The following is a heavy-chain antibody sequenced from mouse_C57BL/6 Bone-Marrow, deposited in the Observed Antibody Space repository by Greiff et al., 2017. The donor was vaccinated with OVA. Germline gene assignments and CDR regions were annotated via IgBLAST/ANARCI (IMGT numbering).Heavy chain of an antibody. CDR3: ARGGFAY. CDR2: IYPGDGDT. J-gene: IGHJ3*01. Sequence: LVEPGASVKISCTASGYAFSSSWMNWVKQRPGKGLEWLGQIYPGDGDTNYNGKFTGKATLTADKSSSTAYMQLSSLTSEDSAVYFCARGGFAYWGQGTLVTVSA. CDR1: GYAFSSSW. V-gene: IGHV1-80*01.